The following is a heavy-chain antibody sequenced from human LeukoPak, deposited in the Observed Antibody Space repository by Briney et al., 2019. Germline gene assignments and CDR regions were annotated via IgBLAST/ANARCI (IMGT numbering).Heavy chain of an antibody. D-gene: IGHD3-10*01. CDR2: MNPNSGNT. CDR3: ARGGEWFGELVNWFDP. CDR1: GYTFTSYD. V-gene: IGHV1-8*01. J-gene: IGHJ5*02. Sequence: ASVKVSCKASGYTFTSYDINLVRQATGQGLEWMGWMNPNSGNTGYAQKFQGRVTMTRNTSISTAYMELSSLRSEDTAVYYCARGGEWFGELVNWFDPWGQGTLVTVSS.